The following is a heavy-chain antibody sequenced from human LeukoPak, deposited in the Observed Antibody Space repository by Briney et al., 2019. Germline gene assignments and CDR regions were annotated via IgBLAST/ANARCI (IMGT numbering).Heavy chain of an antibody. J-gene: IGHJ6*04. D-gene: IGHD2-2*01. CDR3: ARSGIVVVRDYYGRDV. CDR1: GGSISSGGYY. Sequence: SQTLSLTCTVSGGSISSGGYYWSWIRQHPGKGLEWIGYIYYSGSTYYNPSLKSRVTISVDTSKNQFSLKLSSVTAADTAVYYCARSGIVVVRDYYGRDVWGKGTTVTVSS. CDR2: IYYSGST. V-gene: IGHV4-31*03.